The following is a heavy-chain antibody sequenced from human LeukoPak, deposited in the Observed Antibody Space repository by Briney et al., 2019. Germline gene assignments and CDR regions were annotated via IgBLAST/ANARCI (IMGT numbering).Heavy chain of an antibody. J-gene: IGHJ6*02. V-gene: IGHV3-33*01. D-gene: IGHD3-16*01. CDR1: AFTFISYG. CDR3: ARDRCLGDGMDL. CDR2: IWYDGSKK. Sequence: PGGALRHTCAKRAFTFISYGLHRVRQALPRGREWVAGIWYDGSKKYYADCVRGRFTISRDNSKNTLYQQMNSLRAEDTAVYYCARDRCLGDGMDLWGQGTTVTVSS.